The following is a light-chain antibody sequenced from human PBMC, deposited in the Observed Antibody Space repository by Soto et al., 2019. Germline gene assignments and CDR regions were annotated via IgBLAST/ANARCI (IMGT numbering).Light chain of an antibody. CDR3: QQYDSSVFT. V-gene: IGKV3-20*01. CDR2: TTS. Sequence: EIVLTQSPGTLSLSPGERATLSCRASQSLSNNFLAWYQQKPGQAPRLLIYTTSYRAAGIPGRFSGSGSGTDFTLTISRLEPEDFAMYYCQQYDSSVFTFGPGTTVDIK. J-gene: IGKJ3*01. CDR1: QSLSNNF.